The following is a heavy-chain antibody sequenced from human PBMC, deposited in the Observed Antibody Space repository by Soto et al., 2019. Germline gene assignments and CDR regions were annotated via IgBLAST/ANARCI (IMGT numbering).Heavy chain of an antibody. Sequence: SETLSLTCTVSGGSISSSSYYWGWIRQPPGKGLEWIGCIYYSGSTYYNPSLKSRVTISVDTSKNQFSLKLSSVTAADTAVYYCASYAIAALTDSSGWYDYYYGMDVWGQGTTVT. CDR2: IYYSGST. V-gene: IGHV4-39*01. CDR3: ASYAIAALTDSSGWYDYYYGMDV. D-gene: IGHD6-19*01. CDR1: GGSISSSSYY. J-gene: IGHJ6*02.